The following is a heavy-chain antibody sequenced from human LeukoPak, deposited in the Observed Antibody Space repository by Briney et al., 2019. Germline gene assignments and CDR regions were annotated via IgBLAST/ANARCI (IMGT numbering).Heavy chain of an antibody. J-gene: IGHJ5*02. Sequence: SETLSLTCTVSGGSISSYYWSWIRQPPGKGLEWIGYIYYSGSTNYNPSLKSRVTISVDTSKNQFSLKLSSVTAADTAVYYCARERSPTRLRLGELSPWGQGILVTVSS. D-gene: IGHD3-16*02. CDR3: ARERSPTRLRLGELSP. V-gene: IGHV4-59*01. CDR1: GGSISSYY. CDR2: IYYSGST.